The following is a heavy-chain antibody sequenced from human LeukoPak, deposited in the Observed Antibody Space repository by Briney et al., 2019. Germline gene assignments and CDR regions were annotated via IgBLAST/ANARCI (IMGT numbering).Heavy chain of an antibody. J-gene: IGHJ5*02. Sequence: TSETLSLTCTVSAASITTYYWSWIRQPPGKGLEWIGYIYYSGSTNYNPSLRSRLTISLDTSKNQFSLKLSSVTAADTAVYYCARGRGGGGSSNNWLDPWGQGSLVIVSS. V-gene: IGHV4-59*01. CDR2: IYYSGST. D-gene: IGHD2-15*01. CDR3: ARGRGGGGSSNNWLDP. CDR1: AASITTYY.